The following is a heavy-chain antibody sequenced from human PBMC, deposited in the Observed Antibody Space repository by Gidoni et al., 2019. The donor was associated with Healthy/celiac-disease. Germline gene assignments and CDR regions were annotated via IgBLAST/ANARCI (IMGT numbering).Heavy chain of an antibody. Sequence: EVQLVQAGGGLVQPGLSLRLSCAASGFTVDDYAMHWVRQAPGKGVEWVSGISCNSGSIGYADSVKGRFTISRDNAKNSLYLQMNSLRAEDTALYYCANALGYSHWYFDLWGRGTLVTVSS. CDR2: ISCNSGSI. CDR1: GFTVDDYA. V-gene: IGHV3-9*01. D-gene: IGHD2-21*01. J-gene: IGHJ2*01. CDR3: ANALGYSHWYFDL.